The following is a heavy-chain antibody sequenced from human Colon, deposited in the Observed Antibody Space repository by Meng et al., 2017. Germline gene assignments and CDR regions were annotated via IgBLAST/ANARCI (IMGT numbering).Heavy chain of an antibody. CDR1: GASFSGYY. CDR2: ISHTGDT. J-gene: IGHJ4*02. CDR3: ARGPHSAWPLLAY. Sequence: QVQGQQWGAGLLKPSETLSLTCAISGASFSGYYWTWVRQPPGKGLEWIGEISHTGDTSYNPSLSSRVTISRDTSKNQFSLSLTSVTAADTAVYYCARGPHSAWPLLAYWGQGTLVTVSS. D-gene: IGHD1-26*01. V-gene: IGHV4-34*01.